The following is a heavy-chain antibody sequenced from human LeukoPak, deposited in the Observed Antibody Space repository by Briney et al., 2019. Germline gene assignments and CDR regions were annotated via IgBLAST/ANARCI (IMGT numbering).Heavy chain of an antibody. CDR2: IYYSGST. V-gene: IGHV4-39*01. D-gene: IGHD6-19*01. J-gene: IGHJ4*02. CDR1: GGSIGSSSYY. CDR3: ARLRVAVIDY. Sequence: PSETLSLTCTVSGGSIGSSSYYWGWIRQPPGKGLEWIGSIYYSGSTYYNPSLKSRVTISVDTSKNQFSLKLSSATAADTAVYYCARLRVAVIDYWGQGTLVTVSS.